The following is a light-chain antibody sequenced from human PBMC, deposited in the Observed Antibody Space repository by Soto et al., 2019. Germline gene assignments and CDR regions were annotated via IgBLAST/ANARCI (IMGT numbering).Light chain of an antibody. Sequence: QSVLTQPASVSGSPGQSITISCTGTSSDVGGYKYVSWYQQHPGKAPKLMIYDVNNRPSGVSNRFSGSKSGNTASLTISGLQAEDEADYYCSSYTTSTTPCVFGTGTQLTVL. J-gene: IGLJ1*01. CDR2: DVN. CDR3: SSYTTSTTPCV. V-gene: IGLV2-14*03. CDR1: SSDVGGYKY.